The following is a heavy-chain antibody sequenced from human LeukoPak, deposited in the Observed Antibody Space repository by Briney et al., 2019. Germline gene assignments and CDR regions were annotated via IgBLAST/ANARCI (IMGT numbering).Heavy chain of an antibody. CDR1: GFTFSSYG. CDR3: ARAEKIAVAGMGYYFDY. D-gene: IGHD6-19*01. J-gene: IGHJ4*02. CDR2: ISYDGSNK. V-gene: IGHV3-30*03. Sequence: GGSLRLSCAASGFTFSSYGMHWVRQAPGKGLEWVAVISYDGSNKYYADSVKGRFTISRDNSKNTLYLQMNSLRAEDTAVYYCARAEKIAVAGMGYYFDYWGQGPLVTVSS.